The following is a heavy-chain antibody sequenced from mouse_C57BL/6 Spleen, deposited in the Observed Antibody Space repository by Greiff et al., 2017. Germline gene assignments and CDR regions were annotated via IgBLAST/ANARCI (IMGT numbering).Heavy chain of an antibody. CDR3: ARKRVTTVYAMDY. Sequence: VQLQQPGAELVKPGASVKLSCKASGYTFTSYWMHWVKQRPGQGLEWIGMIHPNSGSTNYNEKFKSKATLTVDKSSSTAYMQLSSLTSEDSAVYYCARKRVTTVYAMDYWGQGTSVTVSS. CDR1: GYTFTSYW. D-gene: IGHD1-1*01. V-gene: IGHV1-64*01. CDR2: IHPNSGST. J-gene: IGHJ4*01.